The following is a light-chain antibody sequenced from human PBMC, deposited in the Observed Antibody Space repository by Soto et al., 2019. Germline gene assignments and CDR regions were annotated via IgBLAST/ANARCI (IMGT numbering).Light chain of an antibody. CDR1: SSDVGSYNL. J-gene: IGLJ3*02. CDR3: CSYAGSSTWV. V-gene: IGLV2-23*01. CDR2: EGS. Sequence: QSVLTQPPSASSTPGQTVTISCSGTSSDVGSYNLVSWYQQHPGKAPKLMIYEGSKRPSGVSNRFSGSKSGNTASLTISGLQAEDEADYYCCSYAGSSTWVFGGGTQLTVL.